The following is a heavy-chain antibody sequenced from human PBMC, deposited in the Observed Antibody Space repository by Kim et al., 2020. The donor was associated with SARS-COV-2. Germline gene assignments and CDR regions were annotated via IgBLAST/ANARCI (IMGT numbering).Heavy chain of an antibody. CDR1: VGSFSGYQ. Sequence: SETLSLTCAVYVGSFSGYQWSWIRQPPGKGLEWIGEINHSGSTNYNPSLKSRVTISVDTSKNQFSLKLSSVTAADTAVYYCTSSGWYVRWLAYWGQGTLVTVSS. CDR2: INHSGST. D-gene: IGHD6-19*01. J-gene: IGHJ4*02. V-gene: IGHV4-34*01. CDR3: TSSGWYVRWLAY.